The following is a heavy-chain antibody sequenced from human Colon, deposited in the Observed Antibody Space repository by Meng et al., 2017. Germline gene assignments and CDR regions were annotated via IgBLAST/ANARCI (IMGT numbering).Heavy chain of an antibody. J-gene: IGHJ4*02. Sequence: EEQLLESGGDLVQPGGSLRLSCAASGFIFSDYAMSWVRQAPGTGLEWVSTVRVSADATFYADSVKGRFAISRDNSKNTLYLQMNSLRAEDTAIYYCTTQNFDYWGQGTLVTVSS. V-gene: IGHV3-23*01. CDR2: VRVSADAT. CDR3: TTQNFDY. CDR1: GFIFSDYA.